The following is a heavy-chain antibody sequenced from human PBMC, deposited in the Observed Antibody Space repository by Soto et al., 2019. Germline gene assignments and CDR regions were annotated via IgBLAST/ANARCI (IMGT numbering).Heavy chain of an antibody. CDR3: ASSKQWLVHYFDY. Sequence: QVQLVESGGGVVQPGRSLRLSCAASGFTFSSYGMHWVRQAPGKGLEWVAVIWYDGGNKYYADSVKGRFIISRDNSKNTLYLQMNSLRAEDTAVYYCASSKQWLVHYFDYWGQGTLVTVSS. J-gene: IGHJ4*02. D-gene: IGHD6-19*01. CDR1: GFTFSSYG. CDR2: IWYDGGNK. V-gene: IGHV3-33*01.